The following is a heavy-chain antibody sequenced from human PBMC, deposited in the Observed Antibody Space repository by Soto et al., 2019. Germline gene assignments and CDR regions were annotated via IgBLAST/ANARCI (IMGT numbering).Heavy chain of an antibody. CDR2: INPNSGGT. V-gene: IGHV1-2*02. CDR3: ARAAGVAAGDYYYYGMDV. J-gene: IGHJ6*02. CDR1: GYTFTGYY. Sequence: VKVSCKASGYTFTGYYMHWVRQAPGQGLEWMGWINPNSGGTNYAQKFQGRVTMTRDTSISTAYMELSRLRSDDTAVYYCARAAGVAAGDYYYYGMDVWGQGTTVTVSS. D-gene: IGHD6-13*01.